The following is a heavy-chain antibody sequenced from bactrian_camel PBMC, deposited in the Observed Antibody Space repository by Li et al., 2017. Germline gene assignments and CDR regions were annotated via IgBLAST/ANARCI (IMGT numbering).Heavy chain of an antibody. V-gene: IGHV3S1*01. J-gene: IGHJ4*01. CDR2: LGVSDDA. D-gene: IGHD7*01. Sequence: VQLVESGGGLVQPGGSLRLSCAASGFTLSSYWMYWVRQAPGKGLEWVSSLGVSDDAYYSHSVKGRFTISRDNARNTLYLQMNSLSTEDTATYYCAKGRPRLGLVAADLDRGQGTQVTVS. CDR3: AKGRPRLGLVAADLD. CDR1: GFTLSSYW.